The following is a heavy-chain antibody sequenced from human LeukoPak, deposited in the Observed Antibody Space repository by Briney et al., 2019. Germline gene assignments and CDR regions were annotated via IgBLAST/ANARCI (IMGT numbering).Heavy chain of an antibody. CDR2: MNPNSGGT. J-gene: IGHJ5*02. D-gene: IGHD2-2*03. CDR1: GYTFTGYY. V-gene: IGHV1-2*02. CDR3: ARERRRVDIVVVSGDRYNWFDP. Sequence: APVKVSCKASGYTFTGYYMHWVRQAPGQGLEWMGWMNPNSGGTKYAQKFQGRVTMTRDTSISTAYMELRRLRSDDTAVYYCARERRRVDIVVVSGDRYNWFDPWGQGTLVTVSS.